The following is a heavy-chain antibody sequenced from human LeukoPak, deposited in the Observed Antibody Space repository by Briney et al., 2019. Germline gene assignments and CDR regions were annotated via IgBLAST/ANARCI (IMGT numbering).Heavy chain of an antibody. D-gene: IGHD6-13*01. V-gene: IGHV5-51*01. Sequence: GESLKISCTGSGHSFTTYWIAWVRQMPGKGLEWMGIIYPGGSYTLYSPSLQGQVTISGDNANNTPYLQWNSLKAADTAVYYCVRRSSSAGGWLDYWGQGTLVTVSS. CDR1: GHSFTTYW. J-gene: IGHJ4*02. CDR3: VRRSSSAGGWLDY. CDR2: IYPGGSYT.